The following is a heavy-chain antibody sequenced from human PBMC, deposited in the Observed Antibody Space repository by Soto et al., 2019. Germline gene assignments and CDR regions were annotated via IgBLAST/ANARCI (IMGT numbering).Heavy chain of an antibody. Sequence: GESLKISCAASGFTFSNAWMSWVRQAPGKGLEWVGRIKSKTDGGTTDYAAPVKGRFTISRDDSKNTLYLQMNSLKTEDTAVYYCTTDSPLWWELPAAFDYWGQGTLVTVSS. CDR2: IKSKTDGGTT. J-gene: IGHJ4*02. CDR1: GFTFSNAW. CDR3: TTDSPLWWELPAAFDY. V-gene: IGHV3-15*01. D-gene: IGHD1-26*01.